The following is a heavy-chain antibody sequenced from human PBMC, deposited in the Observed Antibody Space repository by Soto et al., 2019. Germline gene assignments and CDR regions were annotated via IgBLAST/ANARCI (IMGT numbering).Heavy chain of an antibody. V-gene: IGHV4-30-4*01. CDR2: IYYSGST. CDR1: GGSISSGDYY. D-gene: IGHD3-9*01. Sequence: SETLSLTCTVSGGSISSGDYYWSWIRQPPGKGLEWIGYIYYSGSTFYNPSLKSPISISVDTSKNQFSLKMSSVTVADTAVYYCAREFGYGVLTGYIDSWGQGTLVTVSS. CDR3: AREFGYGVLTGYIDS. J-gene: IGHJ5*01.